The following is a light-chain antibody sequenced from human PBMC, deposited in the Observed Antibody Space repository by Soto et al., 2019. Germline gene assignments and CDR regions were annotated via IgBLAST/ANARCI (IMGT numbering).Light chain of an antibody. J-gene: IGLJ2*01. CDR3: SSYADSNTLI. V-gene: IGLV1-44*01. Sequence: QSVLTQPPSASGTPGQRVTISCTGSTSNIGNNIVNWYRQLPGTAPKLLIYNDYQRPSGVPDRFSGSKSGNTASLTVSGLQAEDEADYYCSSYADSNTLIFGGGTKVTVL. CDR2: NDY. CDR1: TSNIGNNI.